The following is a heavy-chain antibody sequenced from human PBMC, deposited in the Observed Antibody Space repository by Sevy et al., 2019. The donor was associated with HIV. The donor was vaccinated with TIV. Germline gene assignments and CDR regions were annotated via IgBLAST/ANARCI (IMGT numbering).Heavy chain of an antibody. D-gene: IGHD2-15*01. J-gene: IGHJ4*02. CDR3: ASEYCSRGICFFDY. CDR2: IYAGGTA. CDR1: GFDIRSNY. Sequence: GGSLRLSCVVSGFDIRSNYMSWVRQAPGKGLEWVSHIYAGGTAYYADSVKGRFTFSRDDSKNTVSLQMRSLRVEDSAVYYCASEYCSRGICFFDYWGQGIQVTVSS. V-gene: IGHV3-53*01.